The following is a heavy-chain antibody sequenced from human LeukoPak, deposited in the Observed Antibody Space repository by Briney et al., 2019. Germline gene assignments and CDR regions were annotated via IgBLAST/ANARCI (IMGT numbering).Heavy chain of an antibody. J-gene: IGHJ5*02. V-gene: IGHV3-33*06. Sequence: GRPLRLSCAASGFTFSDYGMYWVRQAPGKGLEWVAVIRHDGSNKYYADSVKGRFTISRDNFKNTLYLQMNSLGAEDTAMYYCAKASSASPSCLNLWGQGTPVTVSS. CDR2: IRHDGSNK. CDR1: GFTFSDYG. CDR3: AKASSASPSCLNL. D-gene: IGHD2-2*01.